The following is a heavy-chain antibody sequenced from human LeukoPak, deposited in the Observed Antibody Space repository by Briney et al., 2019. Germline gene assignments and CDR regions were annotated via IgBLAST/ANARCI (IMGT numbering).Heavy chain of an antibody. CDR1: GGSFSGYY. J-gene: IGHJ5*02. CDR2: IYTSGST. Sequence: PSETLSLTCAVYGGSFSGYYWSWIRQPAGKGLEWIGRIYTSGSTNYNPSLKSRVTVSLDTSRNQFSLKLTSVTAADTAVYYCARDLVVPPYNWFDPWGQGTLVTVSS. CDR3: ARDLVVPPYNWFDP. V-gene: IGHV4-4*07. D-gene: IGHD3-22*01.